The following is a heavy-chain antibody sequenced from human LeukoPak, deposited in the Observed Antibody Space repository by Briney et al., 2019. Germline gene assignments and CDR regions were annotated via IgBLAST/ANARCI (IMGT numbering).Heavy chain of an antibody. Sequence: GGSLRLSCEASGFTFSNYAMRWVRQAPGKGLEWVSNIRGSGDTTFYAESVKGRFIISRDNSKDTLYLQMNSLRAEDTAVYYCAKGGVVLTALSSFDYWGQGTLVTVSS. J-gene: IGHJ4*02. V-gene: IGHV3-23*01. CDR1: GFTFSNYA. D-gene: IGHD3-3*01. CDR2: IRGSGDTT. CDR3: AKGGVVLTALSSFDY.